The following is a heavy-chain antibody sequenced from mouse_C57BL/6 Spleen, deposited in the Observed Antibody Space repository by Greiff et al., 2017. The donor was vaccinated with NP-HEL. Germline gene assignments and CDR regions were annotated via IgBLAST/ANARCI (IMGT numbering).Heavy chain of an antibody. J-gene: IGHJ4*01. V-gene: IGHV1-52*01. CDR2: IDPSDSDT. CDR1: GYTFTSYW. D-gene: IGHD4-1*01. CDR3: ARRLGRNYYAMDY. Sequence: QVQLQQPGAELVRPGSSVKLSCKASGYTFTSYWMHWVKQRPIQGLEWIGNIDPSDSDTHYNQKFKDKATLTVDKSSSTAYMQLSSLTSEDSAVYYCARRLGRNYYAMDYWGQGTSVTVSS.